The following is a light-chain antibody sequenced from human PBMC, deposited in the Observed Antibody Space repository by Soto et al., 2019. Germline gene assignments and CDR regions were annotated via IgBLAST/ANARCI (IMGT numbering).Light chain of an antibody. J-gene: IGKJ1*01. CDR1: QSVSSY. Sequence: EIVLTQSPGTLSLSPGERATLSCRASQSVSSYLAWYQQKPGQAPRLLIYDASTRATGISARFSGSGSGTDFTLTISSLEPEDSAMYYCQQRSNWPVTFGQGTKV. V-gene: IGKV3-11*01. CDR3: QQRSNWPVT. CDR2: DAS.